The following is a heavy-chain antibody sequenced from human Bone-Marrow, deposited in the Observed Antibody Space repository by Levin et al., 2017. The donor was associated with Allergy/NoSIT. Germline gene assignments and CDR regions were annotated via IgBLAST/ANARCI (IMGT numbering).Heavy chain of an antibody. CDR3: ARIANLNSYYYAMDV. Sequence: SQTLSLTCAVSGDSISGYYWSWIRQPAGKGLEWIGHIYTSGRNNYNPSLESRVSLSVETSKNQISLSLYSLTAADTAVYFCARIANLNSYYYAMDVWGQGTTVTVSS. V-gene: IGHV4-4*07. D-gene: IGHD2-8*01. J-gene: IGHJ6*02. CDR2: IYTSGRN. CDR1: GDSISGYY.